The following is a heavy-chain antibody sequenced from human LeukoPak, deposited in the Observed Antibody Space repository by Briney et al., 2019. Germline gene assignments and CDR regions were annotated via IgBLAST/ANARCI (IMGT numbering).Heavy chain of an antibody. D-gene: IGHD3-22*01. CDR2: INPNSGGT. J-gene: IGHJ4*02. CDR1: GYTFTGYY. V-gene: IGHV1-2*02. Sequence: ASVKVSCKASGYTFTGYYMHWVRQAPGQGLEWMGWINPNSGGTNYAQKFQGRVTMTRDTSISTAYMELSRLRSDDTAVYYCAREDYYDSSGYYLRHGFDYWGQGTLVTVSS. CDR3: AREDYYDSSGYYLRHGFDY.